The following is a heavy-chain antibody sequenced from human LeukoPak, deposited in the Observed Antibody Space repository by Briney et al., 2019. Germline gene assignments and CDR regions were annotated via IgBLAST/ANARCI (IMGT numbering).Heavy chain of an antibody. CDR3: ASRPHSSSWYRYYYYGMDV. CDR2: ISAYNGNT. V-gene: IGHV1-18*01. CDR1: GYTFTSYG. Sequence: GASVKVSCKASGYTFTSYGISWVRQAPGQGLEWMGWISAYNGNTNYAQKLQGRVTMTTDTSTSTAYMELRSLRSEDTAVYYCASRPHSSSWYRYYYYGMDVWGQGTTVTVSS. D-gene: IGHD6-13*01. J-gene: IGHJ6*02.